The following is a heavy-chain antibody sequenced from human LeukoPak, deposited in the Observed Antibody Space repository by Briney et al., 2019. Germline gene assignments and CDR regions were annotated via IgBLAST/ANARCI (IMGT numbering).Heavy chain of an antibody. CDR2: ISGSGDKT. D-gene: IGHD2-2*02. CDR3: AKDEMYCSTTSCYNIY. Sequence: GGSLRLSCAASGFTFRNYAMTWVRQAPGKGLEWVSIISGSGDKTYYADSVKGRFTISRDNSKNTLNLQMNRLRAEDTAVYYCAKDEMYCSTTSCYNIYWGQGSLVTVSS. V-gene: IGHV3-23*01. CDR1: GFTFRNYA. J-gene: IGHJ4*02.